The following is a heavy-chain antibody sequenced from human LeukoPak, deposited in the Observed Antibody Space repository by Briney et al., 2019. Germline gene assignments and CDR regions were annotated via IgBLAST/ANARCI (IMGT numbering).Heavy chain of an antibody. Sequence: ASVKVSSKASGYTLTGYYMHWVRQAPGQGLEWMGWINPNSGGTNYAQKFQGRVTMTRDTSISTAYMELSRLRSDDTAVYYCAREKLSAAPGTAGFDYWGQGTLVTVSS. V-gene: IGHV1-2*02. CDR3: AREKLSAAPGTAGFDY. CDR1: GYTLTGYY. CDR2: INPNSGGT. D-gene: IGHD6-13*01. J-gene: IGHJ4*02.